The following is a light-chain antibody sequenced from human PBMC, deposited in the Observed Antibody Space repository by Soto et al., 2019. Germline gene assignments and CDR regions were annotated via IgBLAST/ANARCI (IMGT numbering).Light chain of an antibody. V-gene: IGKV3-20*01. CDR2: AAS. Sequence: EIVLTQSPGTLSLSPGEGATLSCRASQTISNNYLAWYQNKPGQAPRLLIYAASTRATGIPDRFSGSGSGADFTLAVNRLEPEDFAVYYCQHYGTSPRTFGQGTKVEI. J-gene: IGKJ1*01. CDR1: QTISNNY. CDR3: QHYGTSPRT.